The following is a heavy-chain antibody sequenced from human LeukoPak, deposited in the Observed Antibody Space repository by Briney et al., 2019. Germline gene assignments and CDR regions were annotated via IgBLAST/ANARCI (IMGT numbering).Heavy chain of an antibody. CDR3: ARGFRVAIFDY. CDR1: GGSISSSSYY. Sequence: SETLSLTCTVSGGSISSSSYYWGWIRQPPGKGLEWIGSIYYSGSTYYNPSLKSRVTISIDTSENQFSLKLSSVTAADTAVYYCARGFRVAIFDYWGQETLVTVSS. D-gene: IGHD3-3*01. V-gene: IGHV4-39*07. CDR2: IYYSGST. J-gene: IGHJ4*02.